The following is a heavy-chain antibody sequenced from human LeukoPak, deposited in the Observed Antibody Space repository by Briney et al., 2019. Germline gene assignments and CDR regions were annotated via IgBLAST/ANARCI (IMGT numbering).Heavy chain of an antibody. CDR2: IYYSGST. Sequence: SETLSLTCTVSGGSISSGDYYWSWIRQPPGKGLEWIGYIYYSGSTNYNPSLKSRVTISLDTSKNQFSLKLSSVTAADTAVYYCARHSDCTTTSCYPFDIWGQGTMVTVSS. J-gene: IGHJ3*02. D-gene: IGHD2-2*01. CDR1: GGSISSGDYY. V-gene: IGHV4-61*08. CDR3: ARHSDCTTTSCYPFDI.